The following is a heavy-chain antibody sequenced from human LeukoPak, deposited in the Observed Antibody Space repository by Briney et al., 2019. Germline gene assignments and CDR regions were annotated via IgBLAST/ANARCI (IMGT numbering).Heavy chain of an antibody. V-gene: IGHV1-69*04. D-gene: IGHD2-2*01. Sequence: SVKVSCKASGGTFSSYAISWVRQAPGQGLEWMGRIIPILGIANYAQKFQGRVTITADKSTSTAYMEPSSLRSEDTAVYYCANGYCSSTSCPSLDYWGQGTLVTVSS. J-gene: IGHJ4*02. CDR1: GGTFSSYA. CDR3: ANGYCSSTSCPSLDY. CDR2: IIPILGIA.